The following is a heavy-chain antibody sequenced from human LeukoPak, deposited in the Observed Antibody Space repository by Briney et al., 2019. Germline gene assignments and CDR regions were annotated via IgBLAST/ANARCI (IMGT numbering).Heavy chain of an antibody. Sequence: GGSLRLSCAASGFTFSSYSMNWVRQAPGKGLEWVSSISSSSSYIYYADSVKGRFTISRDNAKNTLYLQMNSLRAEDTAVYYCARDASGSKTLGYMDVWGKGTTVTVSS. CDR3: ARDASGSKTLGYMDV. J-gene: IGHJ6*03. CDR1: GFTFSSYS. V-gene: IGHV3-21*01. D-gene: IGHD1-26*01. CDR2: ISSSSSYI.